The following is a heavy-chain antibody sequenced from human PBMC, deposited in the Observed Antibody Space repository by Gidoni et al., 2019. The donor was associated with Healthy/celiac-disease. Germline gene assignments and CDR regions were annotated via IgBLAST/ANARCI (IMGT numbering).Heavy chain of an antibody. CDR3: ARDYYCSGGSCIGADAFDI. D-gene: IGHD2-15*01. V-gene: IGHV3-30*04. CDR1: GFTFSSYA. Sequence: QVQLVESGGGVVQPGRSLRLSCAASGFTFSSYAMHWVRQAPGKGLEWVAVISYDGSNKYYADSVKGRFTISRDNSKNTLYLQMNSLRAEDTAVYYCARDYYCSGGSCIGADAFDIWGQGTMVTVSS. J-gene: IGHJ3*02. CDR2: ISYDGSNK.